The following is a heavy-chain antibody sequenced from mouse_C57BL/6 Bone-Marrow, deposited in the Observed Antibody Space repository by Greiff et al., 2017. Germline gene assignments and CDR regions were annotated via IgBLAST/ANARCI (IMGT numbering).Heavy chain of an antibody. D-gene: IGHD1-1*01. CDR3: AILRCPFDY. CDR1: GFTFSDYG. J-gene: IGHJ2*01. Sequence: EVHLVESGGGLVKPGGSLKLSCAASGFTFSDYGMHWVRQAPEKGLEWVAYISSGSSTIYYADTVKGRFTISRDNAKNTLFLQMTSLRSEDTARYYCAILRCPFDYWGQGTTLTVSS. V-gene: IGHV5-17*01. CDR2: ISSGSSTI.